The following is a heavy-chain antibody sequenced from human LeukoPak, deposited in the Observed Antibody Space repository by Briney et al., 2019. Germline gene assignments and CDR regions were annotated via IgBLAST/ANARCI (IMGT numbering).Heavy chain of an antibody. J-gene: IGHJ4*02. CDR3: ARSEIAALVY. CDR1: GFTFSNYA. D-gene: IGHD6-6*01. Sequence: GGSLRLSCAASGFTFSNYAMHWVRQAPGKGLEWVAVISYDGSNKYYADSVKGRFTISRDNSKNTLYLQMNSLRAKDTAVYYCARSEIAALVYWGQGTLVTVSS. CDR2: ISYDGSNK. V-gene: IGHV3-30*04.